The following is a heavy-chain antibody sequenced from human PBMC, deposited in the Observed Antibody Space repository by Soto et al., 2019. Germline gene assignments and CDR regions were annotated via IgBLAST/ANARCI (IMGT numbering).Heavy chain of an antibody. D-gene: IGHD3-3*01. CDR3: ARDGGYYYYGMDV. CDR2: IWYDGSNK. V-gene: IGHV3-33*01. CDR1: GFTFSSYG. Sequence: QVQLVESGGGVVQPGRSLRLSCAASGFTFSSYGMHWVRQAPGKGLEWVAVIWYDGSNKYYADSVKGRFTISRDNSKNTLYLKMNSLRAEDTAVYYCARDGGYYYYGMDVWGQGTTVTVSS. J-gene: IGHJ6*02.